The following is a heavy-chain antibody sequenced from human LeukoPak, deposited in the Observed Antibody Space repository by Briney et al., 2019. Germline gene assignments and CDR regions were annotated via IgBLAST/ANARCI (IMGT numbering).Heavy chain of an antibody. D-gene: IGHD1-7*01. CDR3: ARDQGKLRPRGWFDP. J-gene: IGHJ5*02. CDR2: IYHSGST. CDR1: GYSISSGYY. V-gene: IGHV4-38-2*02. Sequence: SETLSLTCTVSGYSISSGYYWGWIRQPPGKGLEWIGSIYHSGSTYYNPSLKSRVTISVDTSKNQFSLKLSSVTAADTAVYYCARDQGKLRPRGWFDPWGQGTLVTVPS.